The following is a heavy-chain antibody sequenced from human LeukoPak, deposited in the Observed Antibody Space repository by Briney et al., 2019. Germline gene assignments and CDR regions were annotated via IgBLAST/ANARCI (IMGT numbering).Heavy chain of an antibody. Sequence: TGGSLRLSCAASGFTFSRYVMHWVRQAPGKGLQWVALIWYDGSNEYYTDSVKGRFTISRDNSKNTLYLQMNSLRAEDTAVYYCARADYYDSSGYYYGDYWGQGTLVTVSS. D-gene: IGHD3-22*01. CDR1: GFTFSRYV. V-gene: IGHV3-33*01. CDR3: ARADYYDSSGYYYGDY. J-gene: IGHJ4*02. CDR2: IWYDGSNE.